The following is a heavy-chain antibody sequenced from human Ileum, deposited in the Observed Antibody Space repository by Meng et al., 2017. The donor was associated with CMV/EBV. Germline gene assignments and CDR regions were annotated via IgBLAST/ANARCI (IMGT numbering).Heavy chain of an antibody. CDR2: IKSDGAT. CDR3: VWDTSSWP. CDR1: GFTFTNSW. Sequence: GESLKISCAASGFTFTNSWMHWVRQAPGKGLVWVSRIKSDGATTYADFVKGRFTISRDNAKNTLYLQMNSLRPDDTAVYYCVWDTSSWPWGQGTLVIVSS. J-gene: IGHJ5*02. D-gene: IGHD6-13*01. V-gene: IGHV3-74*01.